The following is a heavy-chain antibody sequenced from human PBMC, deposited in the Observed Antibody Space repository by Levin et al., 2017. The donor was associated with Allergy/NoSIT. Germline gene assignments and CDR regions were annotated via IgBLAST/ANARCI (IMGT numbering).Heavy chain of an antibody. J-gene: IGHJ4*02. CDR2: IINSGVGT. Sequence: PGGSLRLFCAASGFTFNNYAMSWVRQAPGKGLEWVSAIINSGVGTYYADSVKGRLTISRDNSKNTMYLQMNSLIAEDTAVYFCAKDAIRGSDQPYYFDYWGQGTLVTASS. CDR1: GFTFNNYA. CDR3: AKDAIRGSDQPYYFDY. D-gene: IGHD6-19*01. V-gene: IGHV3-23*01.